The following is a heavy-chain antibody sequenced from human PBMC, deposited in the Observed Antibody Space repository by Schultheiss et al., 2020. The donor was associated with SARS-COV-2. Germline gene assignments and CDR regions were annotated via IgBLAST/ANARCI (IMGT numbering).Heavy chain of an antibody. CDR3: ASGLYYDFWSGYYKGQGYFQH. D-gene: IGHD3-3*01. V-gene: IGHV5-51*01. Sequence: GASLKISCKGSGYSFTSYWIGWVRQMPGKGLEWMGIIYPGDSDTRYSPSFQGQVTISADKSISTAYLQWSSLKASDTAMYYCASGLYYDFWSGYYKGQGYFQHWGQGTLVTVSS. CDR1: GYSFTSYW. CDR2: IYPGDSDT. J-gene: IGHJ1*01.